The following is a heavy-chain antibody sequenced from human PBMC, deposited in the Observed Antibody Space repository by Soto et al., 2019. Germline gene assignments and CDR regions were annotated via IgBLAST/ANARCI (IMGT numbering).Heavy chain of an antibody. CDR1: GYTFASYD. V-gene: IGHV1-8*01. CDR2: MNPNSGNT. Sequence: GASVKVSCKASGYTFASYDINWVRQATGQGLEWMGWMNPNSGNTGYAQKFQGRVTMTRNTSISTAYMELSSLRSEDTAVYYCARGSRAYDSSGYYFEYWGQGTLVTVSS. CDR3: ARGSRAYDSSGYYFEY. J-gene: IGHJ4*02. D-gene: IGHD3-22*01.